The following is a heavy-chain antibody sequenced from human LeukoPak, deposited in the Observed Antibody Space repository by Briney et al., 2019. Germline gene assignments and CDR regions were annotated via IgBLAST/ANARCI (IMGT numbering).Heavy chain of an antibody. CDR1: GYSISSGYY. V-gene: IGHV4-38-2*02. CDR3: ARDARAYIFHQYYFDY. CDR2: IYHSGST. J-gene: IGHJ4*02. D-gene: IGHD2-21*01. Sequence: SETLSLTCTVSGYSISSGYYWGWIRPPPGKGLEWIGSIYHSGSTYYNPSLKSRVTISVDTSKNQFSLKLSSVTAADTAVYYCARDARAYIFHQYYFDYWGQGTLVTVSS.